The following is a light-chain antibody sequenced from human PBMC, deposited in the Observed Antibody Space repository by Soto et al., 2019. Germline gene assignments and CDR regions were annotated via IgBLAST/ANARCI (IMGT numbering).Light chain of an antibody. V-gene: IGKV3-11*01. CDR2: DAS. J-gene: IGKJ4*01. CDR1: QSLRSS. CDR3: QQRSTWPLT. Sequence: ETMMTQSPDTLSVSLGERATLSCRASQSLRSSLAWYQQKPGQAPRLLIYDASTRATGIPARFSGSGSGTDFSLTISSLEPEDLAVYYCQQRSTWPLTFGGGTRWIS.